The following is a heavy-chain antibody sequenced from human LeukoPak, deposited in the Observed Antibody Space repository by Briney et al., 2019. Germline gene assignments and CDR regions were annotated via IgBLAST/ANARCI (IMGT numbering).Heavy chain of an antibody. CDR2: IYGSGGGI. V-gene: IGHV3-23*01. D-gene: IGHD6-13*01. CDR1: GFPFSTYA. J-gene: IGHJ4*02. CDR3: AKDRLTDGRWSLDY. Sequence: GGSLRLSCAASGFPFSTYAMNWVRQAPGKGLEWISGIYGSGGGIQYADSVKGRFTISRNNSKNTLYLQMNSLRAEDTALYYCAKDRLTDGRWSLDYWGQGTLVTVSS.